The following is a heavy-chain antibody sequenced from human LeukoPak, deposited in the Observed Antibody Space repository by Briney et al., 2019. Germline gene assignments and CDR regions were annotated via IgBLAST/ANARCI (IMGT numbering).Heavy chain of an antibody. CDR1: GFTFTSYW. D-gene: IGHD1-26*01. CDR3: AKDVGGTNFHYMDV. Sequence: GGSLRLSCAASGFTFTSYWMSWVRQAPGKGLEWVANIRQDGSEKKYVDSVKGRFTISRDSAKNSLYLQINSLRAEDTAVYYCAKDVGGTNFHYMDVWGKGTTVIVSS. CDR2: IRQDGSEK. V-gene: IGHV3-7*01. J-gene: IGHJ6*03.